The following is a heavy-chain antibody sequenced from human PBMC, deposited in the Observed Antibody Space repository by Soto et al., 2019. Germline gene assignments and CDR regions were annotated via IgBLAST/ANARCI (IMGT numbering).Heavy chain of an antibody. D-gene: IGHD3-3*01. CDR1: GGSISSGGYS. CDR2: IYHSGST. J-gene: IGHJ5*02. Sequence: QLQLQESGSGLVKPSQTLSLTCAVSGGSISSGGYSWSWIRQPPGKGLEWIGYIYHSGSTYYNPSLKSRVTISVDRSKNQFFLKLGSVTAADTAVYYCAGGGGFLEWNWSDPWGQGTLVTVSS. CDR3: AGGGGFLEWNWSDP. V-gene: IGHV4-30-2*01.